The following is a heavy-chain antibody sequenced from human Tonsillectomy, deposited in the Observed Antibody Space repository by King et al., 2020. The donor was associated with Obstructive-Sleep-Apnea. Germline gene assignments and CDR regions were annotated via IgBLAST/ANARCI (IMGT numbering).Heavy chain of an antibody. CDR3: AKEGGGSGVYWVDS. D-gene: IGHD3-10*01. CDR2: ITSCGTT. V-gene: IGHV3-23*04. CDR1: GFTFDSYA. J-gene: IGHJ5*01. Sequence: VQLVESGGGLVQPGGSRRLSCAASGFTFDSYAMSWVRQAPGKGLEWVLVITSCGTTFSADIVKGRVTISRDNSKYTVGLQVNSLRAEDTAFYYCAKEGGGSGVYWVDSWGQGTLVTVSS.